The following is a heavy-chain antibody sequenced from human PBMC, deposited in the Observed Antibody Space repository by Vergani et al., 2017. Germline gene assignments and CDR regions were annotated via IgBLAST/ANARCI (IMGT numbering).Heavy chain of an antibody. V-gene: IGHV4-30-2*01. CDR3: ARASLRALVGYYYYMEV. Sequence: QLQLQESGSGLVKPSQTLSLTCAVSGDSITNGGFSWNWIRQPPGKGPEWLGYIFPSGNSDYNPSLKNRVSISLEKSKNQFSLWVNSVTAADTAVYFCARASLRALVGYYYYMEVWGKGKTVVVSS. J-gene: IGHJ6*03. D-gene: IGHD3-16*02. CDR1: GDSITNGGFS. CDR2: IFPSGNS.